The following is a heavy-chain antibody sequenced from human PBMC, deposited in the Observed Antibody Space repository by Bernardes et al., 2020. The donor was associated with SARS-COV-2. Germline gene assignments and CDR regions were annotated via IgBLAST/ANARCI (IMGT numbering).Heavy chain of an antibody. Sequence: GGSLRLPCAASGFTFSSYAMSWVRQAAGTGLEWVSAISGSGGSTYYADSVKGRFTISRDNSKNTLYLQMNSLRAEDTAVYYCAKVCGVGWFDPWGQGTLVTVYS. CDR2: ISGSGGST. V-gene: IGHV3-23*01. D-gene: IGHD2-21*01. J-gene: IGHJ5*02. CDR1: GFTFSSYA. CDR3: AKVCGVGWFDP.